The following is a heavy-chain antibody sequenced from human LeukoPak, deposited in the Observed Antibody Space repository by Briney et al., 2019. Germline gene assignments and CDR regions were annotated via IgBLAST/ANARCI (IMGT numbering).Heavy chain of an antibody. CDR3: ARWDYGSDRDQN. V-gene: IGHV6-1*01. Sequence: SQTLSLTCASSGDSVTNKNVAWDWVRQSPSRGLEWLGRASYKSEWSFNYAASVKSRITINADTSKNQFSLRLNSVTPEDTAVYYCARWDYGSDRDQNWGQGTLVTVSS. CDR1: GDSVTNKNVA. CDR2: ASYKSEWSF. D-gene: IGHD4/OR15-4a*01. J-gene: IGHJ1*01.